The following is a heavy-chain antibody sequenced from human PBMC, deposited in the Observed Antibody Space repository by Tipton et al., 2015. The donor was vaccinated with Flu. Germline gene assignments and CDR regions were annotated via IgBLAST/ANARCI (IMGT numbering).Heavy chain of an antibody. CDR2: IYHSGTT. Sequence: TLSLTCSVSGYSIRSAYYWGWVRRPPGKGLEWIGTIYHSGTTYYNPSLKSRPTISVDTSKNQFSLRLSSVTAADTAVYYCARHTGDSVRGVIDYWGQGTLVTVSS. CDR1: GYSIRSAYY. V-gene: IGHV4-38-2*01. CDR3: ARHTGDSVRGVIDY. D-gene: IGHD3-10*02. J-gene: IGHJ4*02.